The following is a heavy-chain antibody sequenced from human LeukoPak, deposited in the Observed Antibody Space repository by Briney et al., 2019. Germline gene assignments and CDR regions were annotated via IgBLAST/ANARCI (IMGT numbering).Heavy chain of an antibody. CDR1: GITFSSYA. CDR3: AKDRGEVPARGWFDP. V-gene: IGHV3-23*01. D-gene: IGHD2-2*01. CDR2: ISGSGAGT. J-gene: IGHJ5*02. Sequence: PGGSLGLSCAASGITFSSYAMSWVRQAPGKGLEWVSVISGSGAGTYYTDSVKGRFTISSDNSKNTLYLQMNSVRAEDTAVYYCAKDRGEVPARGWFDPWGQGTLVTVSS.